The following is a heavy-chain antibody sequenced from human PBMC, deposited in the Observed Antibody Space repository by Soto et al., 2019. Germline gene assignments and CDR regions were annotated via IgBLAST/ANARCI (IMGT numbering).Heavy chain of an antibody. D-gene: IGHD2-15*01. V-gene: IGHV3-21*02. Sequence: EVQLVESGGGLGKPGGSLRLSCAASGFSFSDYSMNWVRQAPGKGLEWVSSISGSSSYIYYTDSLKGRYTVSRDNAKKSLYLQMNSLRAEDTAVYYCARDGAYCSGIGCCDYYHYIEVWGKGTKVNVTS. J-gene: IGHJ6*03. CDR1: GFSFSDYS. CDR3: ARDGAYCSGIGCCDYYHYIEV. CDR2: ISGSSSYI.